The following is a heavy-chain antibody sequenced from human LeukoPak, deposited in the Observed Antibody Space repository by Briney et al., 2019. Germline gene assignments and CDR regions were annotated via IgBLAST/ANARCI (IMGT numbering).Heavy chain of an antibody. Sequence: PGGSLRLSCAASGFTFSSYAMSWVRQAPGKGLEWVSAISGSGGSTYYADSVKGRFTISRDNSKNTLYLQMNSLRAEDTAVYYCAKNGVEGQYSSSWYWFDYWGQGTLVTVSS. V-gene: IGHV3-23*01. CDR2: ISGSGGST. CDR1: GFTFSSYA. CDR3: AKNGVEGQYSSSWYWFDY. D-gene: IGHD6-13*01. J-gene: IGHJ4*02.